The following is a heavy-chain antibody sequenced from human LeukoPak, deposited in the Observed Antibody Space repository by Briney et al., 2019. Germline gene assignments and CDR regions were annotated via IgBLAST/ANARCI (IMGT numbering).Heavy chain of an antibody. CDR1: GGTFSSYA. Sequence: EASVKVSCKASGGTFSSYAISWVRQAPGQGLEWMGRIIPILGIANYAQKFQGRVTITADKSTSTAYMELSSLRSEDTAVYYCAKGSSSYYFAFDIWGQGTMVTVSS. D-gene: IGHD6-13*01. CDR2: IIPILGIA. J-gene: IGHJ3*02. V-gene: IGHV1-69*04. CDR3: AKGSSSYYFAFDI.